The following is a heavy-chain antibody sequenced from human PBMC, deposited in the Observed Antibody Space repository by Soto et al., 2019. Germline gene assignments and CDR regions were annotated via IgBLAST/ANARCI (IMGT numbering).Heavy chain of an antibody. CDR1: GFTFSSYA. D-gene: IGHD2-15*01. V-gene: IGHV3-23*01. Sequence: DVQLLESGGGLVQPEGSLKLSCEASGFTFSSYAMGWVRQGPGKGLEWVAVVSIGGSTHYADSVRGRFTISRDNSKNTLSLHINILSAQCTAVYFCAKRRGAGGHIDYRGQVALVTVSS. CDR2: VSIGGST. CDR3: AKRRGAGGHIDY. J-gene: IGHJ4*02.